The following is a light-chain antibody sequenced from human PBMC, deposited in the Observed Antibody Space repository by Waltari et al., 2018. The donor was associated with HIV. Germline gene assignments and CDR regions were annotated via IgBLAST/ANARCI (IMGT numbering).Light chain of an antibody. Sequence: IVLTQSPATLSLSPGERATLSCGASQSVRSLIARYQQKPGQAPRLLIYDASNRATGIPARFSGSGSGTDFTLTISSLEPEDFAVYYCQQRSNWPLTFGGGTEVEIK. CDR1: QSVRSL. CDR2: DAS. J-gene: IGKJ4*01. CDR3: QQRSNWPLT. V-gene: IGKV3-11*01.